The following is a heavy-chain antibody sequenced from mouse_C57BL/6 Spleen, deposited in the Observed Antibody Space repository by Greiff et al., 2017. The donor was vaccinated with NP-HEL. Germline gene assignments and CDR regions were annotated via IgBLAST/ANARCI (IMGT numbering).Heavy chain of an antibody. CDR1: GYTFTSYW. V-gene: IGHV1-61*01. Sequence: QVQLQQPGAELVRPGSSVKLSCKASGYTFTSYWMDWVKQRPGQGLEWIGNIYPSDSETHYNQKFKDKATLTVDKSSSTAYMQLSSLTSEDSAVYYCARGNLEEYWGQGTTLTVSS. CDR3: ARGNLEEY. J-gene: IGHJ2*01. CDR2: IYPSDSET.